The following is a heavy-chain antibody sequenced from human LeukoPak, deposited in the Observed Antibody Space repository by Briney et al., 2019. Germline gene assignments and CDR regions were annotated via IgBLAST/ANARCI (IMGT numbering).Heavy chain of an antibody. D-gene: IGHD2-2*02. Sequence: GGSLRLSCAASGFTFSNYAMHWVRQAPGKGLEWVAVISYDGTKRYYQDSVKGRFTISRDNSKNTLYLQVSSLRPEDTAVYYCAREGDRDVVLPAAIMRGYGMDVWGQGTTVTVSS. CDR3: AREGDRDVVLPAAIMRGYGMDV. V-gene: IGHV3-30*04. J-gene: IGHJ6*02. CDR2: ISYDGTKR. CDR1: GFTFSNYA.